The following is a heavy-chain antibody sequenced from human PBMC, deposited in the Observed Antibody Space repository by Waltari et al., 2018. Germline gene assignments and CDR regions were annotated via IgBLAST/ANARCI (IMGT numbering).Heavy chain of an antibody. CDR3: ARLRRTAAAGLGDY. D-gene: IGHD6-13*01. Sequence: QVQLVQSGAEVKKPGSSVKVSCKASGGTFSSYAISWVRQAPGKGLEWMGRIIPIFGTANYAQKFQGRVTITADKSTVPADMELSSLRSEDTAVYYCARLRRTAAAGLGDYWGQGTLVTVSS. CDR2: IIPIFGTA. CDR1: GGTFSSYA. J-gene: IGHJ4*02. V-gene: IGHV1-69*08.